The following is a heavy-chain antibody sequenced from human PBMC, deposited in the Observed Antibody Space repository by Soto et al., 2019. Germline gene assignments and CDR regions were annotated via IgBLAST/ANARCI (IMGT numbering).Heavy chain of an antibody. CDR2: ISGGGNDR. V-gene: IGHV3-23*01. CDR1: GFPFSSYA. Sequence: GGSLRLSCGASGFPFSSYAMSWVRQTPEKGLEWVAGISGGGNDRYYADFVQGRFTFSRDNSRNILYLQMNSLRADDTAMYFCARSPFIVSHHKEPFDYCGHVSLFTVSS. CDR3: ARSPFIVSHHKEPFDY. J-gene: IGHJ4*01. D-gene: IGHD2-21*01.